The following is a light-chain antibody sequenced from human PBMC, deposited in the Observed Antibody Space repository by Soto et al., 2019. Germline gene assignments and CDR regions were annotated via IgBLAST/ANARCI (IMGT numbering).Light chain of an antibody. CDR2: GAS. CDR1: QSVSSTY. Sequence: EIVLTQSPGTLSLSPGERATLSCRASQSVSSTYLAWYQQKPGQAPRLLMYGASNRATGIPDRFSGSGSGTDFTLTISRLEPEDFAVYYCQQRSNWPLLTFGGGTKVDIK. J-gene: IGKJ4*01. CDR3: QQRSNWPLLT. V-gene: IGKV3D-20*02.